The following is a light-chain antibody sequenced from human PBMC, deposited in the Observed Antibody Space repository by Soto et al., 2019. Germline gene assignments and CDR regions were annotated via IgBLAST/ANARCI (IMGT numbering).Light chain of an antibody. V-gene: IGKV1-39*01. Sequence: DIQMTQSPSSLSASVGDRVTITCRASQSISTYLNWYQQKPGKAPQLLIYAASSLQSGVPSRFTGSGSGTAFTLTISSLQPEDFATYFCQQSYSTLALTFGGGTKVDIK. CDR3: QQSYSTLALT. CDR2: AAS. J-gene: IGKJ4*01. CDR1: QSISTY.